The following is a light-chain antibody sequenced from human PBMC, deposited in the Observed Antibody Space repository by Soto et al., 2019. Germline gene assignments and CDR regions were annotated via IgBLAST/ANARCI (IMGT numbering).Light chain of an antibody. J-gene: IGKJ5*01. CDR3: QQLKSYPIT. CDR2: AAS. V-gene: IGKV1-9*01. Sequence: DIQLTQSPSFLSASVGDRVTITCRASQGISSYLAWYQQTPGKAPKLLIYAASTLQSGVPSRFSGSESGTEFTLTISSLQPEDFATYYCQQLKSYPITFGQGTRLEIK. CDR1: QGISSY.